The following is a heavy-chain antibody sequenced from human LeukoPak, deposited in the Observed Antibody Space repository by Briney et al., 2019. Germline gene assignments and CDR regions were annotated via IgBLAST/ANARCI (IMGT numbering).Heavy chain of an antibody. Sequence: ASVKVSCKASGYTFTTYYMHWVRQAPGKGLEWMGKVNPTGGSTTYAQKFQGRVTMTRDMSTNTVYMELSSLRSEDTAVYYCARQGRSGSYSAFSWFDPWGQGTLVTVSS. D-gene: IGHD3-22*01. CDR3: ARQGRSGSYSAFSWFDP. CDR2: VNPTGGST. J-gene: IGHJ5*02. CDR1: GYTFTTYY. V-gene: IGHV1-46*01.